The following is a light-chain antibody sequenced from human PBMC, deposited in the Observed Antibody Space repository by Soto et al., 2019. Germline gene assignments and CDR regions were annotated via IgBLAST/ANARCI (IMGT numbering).Light chain of an antibody. J-gene: IGKJ1*01. CDR2: AAS. V-gene: IGKV1-39*01. Sequence: DIQMTQSPSSLSASVGVRVTITCRASQSITSYLNWYQQKPGKAPQLLIYAASSLQSGVPSRFSGSGSGTDFTLTISSLQPEDFATYFCQQSYTTPWTFGQGTKVEVK. CDR3: QQSYTTPWT. CDR1: QSITSY.